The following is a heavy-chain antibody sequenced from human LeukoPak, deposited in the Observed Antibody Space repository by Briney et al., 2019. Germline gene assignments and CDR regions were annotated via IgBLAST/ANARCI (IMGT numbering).Heavy chain of an antibody. CDR2: ISSSSSYI. D-gene: IGHD6-19*01. CDR3: ARVKAEEYSSGWYLDY. Sequence: GGSLRLSCAASGFTFSNAWMSWVRQAPGKGLEWVSSISSSSSYIYYADSVKGRFAISRDNAKNSLYLQMSSLRAEDTAVYYCARVKAEEYSSGWYLDYWGQGTLVTVSS. V-gene: IGHV3-21*01. CDR1: GFTFSNAW. J-gene: IGHJ4*02.